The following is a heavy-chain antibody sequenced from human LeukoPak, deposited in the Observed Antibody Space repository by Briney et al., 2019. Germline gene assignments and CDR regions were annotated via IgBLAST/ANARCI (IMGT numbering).Heavy chain of an antibody. CDR2: IYSGGRT. J-gene: IGHJ4*02. D-gene: IGHD6-13*01. CDR1: GCIVRSYF. V-gene: IGHV3-53*01. Sequence: GGSLRLSCAASGCIVRSYFMSWVRQAPGKGLEWVSVIYSGGRTYHADSVKGRFTISRDNSKKTLYLQMNSLRAEDSAVYYCAEHSIIEAGSLDYWGPGTVVTVSS. CDR3: AEHSIIEAGSLDY.